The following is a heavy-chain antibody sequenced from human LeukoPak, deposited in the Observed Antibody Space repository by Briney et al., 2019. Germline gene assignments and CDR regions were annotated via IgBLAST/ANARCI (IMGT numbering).Heavy chain of an antibody. CDR1: GLSLSNFW. CDR2: IYSEGSTT. J-gene: IGHJ3*02. CDR3: AREMAGTRNGFDI. Sequence: GGSLRLSCEASGLSLSNFWMHWVRQGPGRGLVWVSRIYSEGSTTRYADSVKGRFTIFRDNAKNTLYLQMNSLRTEDTAVYYCAREMAGTRNGFDIWGQGTMVTVSS. D-gene: IGHD1-1*01. V-gene: IGHV3-74*01.